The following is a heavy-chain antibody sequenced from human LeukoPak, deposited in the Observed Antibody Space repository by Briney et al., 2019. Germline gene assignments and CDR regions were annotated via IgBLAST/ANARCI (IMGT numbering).Heavy chain of an antibody. V-gene: IGHV1-69*13. CDR3: ARNVAGSSDYFDY. J-gene: IGHJ4*02. Sequence: SVKVSCKASGGTFSSYAISWVRQAPGQGLEWMGGIIPIFGTANYAQKFQGRVAITADESTSTAYMELSSLRSEDTAVYYCARNVAGSSDYFDYWGQGTLVTVSS. CDR2: IIPIFGTA. CDR1: GGTFSSYA. D-gene: IGHD1-26*01.